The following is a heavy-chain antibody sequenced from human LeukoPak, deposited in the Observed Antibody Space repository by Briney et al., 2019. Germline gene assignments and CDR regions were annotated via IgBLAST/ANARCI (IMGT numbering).Heavy chain of an antibody. CDR1: GFTFSSYA. Sequence: PGGSLRLSCAASGFTFSSYAMSWVRQAPGKGLEWVSAISGSGGGTYYADSVKGRFTISRDNSKNTLYLQMNSLRAEDTAVYYCAKEGRMILPVTAIPKAFDYWGQGTLVTVSS. V-gene: IGHV3-23*01. CDR3: AKEGRMILPVTAIPKAFDY. CDR2: ISGSGGGT. D-gene: IGHD2-21*02. J-gene: IGHJ4*02.